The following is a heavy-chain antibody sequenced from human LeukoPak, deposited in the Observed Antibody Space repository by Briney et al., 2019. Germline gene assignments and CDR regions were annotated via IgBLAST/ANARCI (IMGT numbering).Heavy chain of an antibody. Sequence: ASVKVSCKASGYTFTSYAMHWVRQAPGQRLEWMGWINAGNGNTKYSQKFQGRVTITRDTSASTAYMELSSLRSEDTAVYYCARVLSGQLVPHYGMDVWGQGTTVTVSS. CDR3: ARVLSGQLVPHYGMDV. D-gene: IGHD6-13*01. CDR1: GYTFTSYA. CDR2: INAGNGNT. J-gene: IGHJ6*02. V-gene: IGHV1-3*01.